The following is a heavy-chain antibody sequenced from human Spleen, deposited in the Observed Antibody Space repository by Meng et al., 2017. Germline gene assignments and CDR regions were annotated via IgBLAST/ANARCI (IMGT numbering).Heavy chain of an antibody. J-gene: IGHJ4*02. V-gene: IGHV7-4-1*02. CDR2: INTYNGNP. CDR3: ARHRSSSWSDY. Sequence: VRLLEVGVEWKKPGALVKVSCKASGYSFTAYAMAWVRQVPGQGLEWMGWINTYNGNPTYAQDFTGRFVFSLDTSVSTAYLQISGLKAEDTAVYYCARHRSSSWSDYWGQGTLVTVSS. D-gene: IGHD6-13*01. CDR1: GYSFTAYA.